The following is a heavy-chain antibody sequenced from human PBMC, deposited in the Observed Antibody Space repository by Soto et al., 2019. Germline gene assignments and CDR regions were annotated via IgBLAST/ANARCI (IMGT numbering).Heavy chain of an antibody. CDR2: ISYDGGNT. CDR1: GFTFSRYA. V-gene: IGHV3-30-3*01. D-gene: IGHD3-22*01. CDR3: ARDQAHYYDSSGYYPAY. Sequence: QVQLVESGGGVVQPGRSLRLSCTASGFTFSRYAIHWVRQAPGKGLEWVALISYDGGNTYYVDSVKGRFTISRDNSKNTLYLQMNSLRAEDTAVYYCARDQAHYYDSSGYYPAYWGQGTLVTVSS. J-gene: IGHJ4*02.